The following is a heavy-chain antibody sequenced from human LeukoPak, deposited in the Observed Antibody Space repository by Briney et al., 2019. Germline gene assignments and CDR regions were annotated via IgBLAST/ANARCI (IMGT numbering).Heavy chain of an antibody. D-gene: IGHD3-10*01. J-gene: IGHJ5*02. CDR1: GFTFSSSG. V-gene: IGHV3-21*04. Sequence: GGSLRLSCAASGFTFSSSGMNWVRQTPGKGLEWVSSISSSSNNIYYADSVKGRFTISRDNAKNSLYLQMNSLRSDDTAVYYCARGSPRVRGATGYSKSWFDPWGQGTLVTVSS. CDR2: ISSSSNNI. CDR3: ARGSPRVRGATGYSKSWFDP.